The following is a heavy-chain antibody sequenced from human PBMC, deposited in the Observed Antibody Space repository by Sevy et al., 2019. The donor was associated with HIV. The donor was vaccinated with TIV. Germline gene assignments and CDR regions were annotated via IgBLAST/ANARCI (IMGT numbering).Heavy chain of an antibody. CDR3: ATSRGRRDGYKMEAGRGAFDI. CDR2: FDPEDCET. Sequence: ASVKVSCKVSGYTLTELSMHWVRQAPGKGLEWMGGFDPEDCETIYAQKFQGRVTMTEDTSTDTAYMELSSLRSEDTAVYYCATSRGRRDGYKMEAGRGAFDIWGQGTMVTVSS. CDR1: GYTLTELS. J-gene: IGHJ3*02. V-gene: IGHV1-24*01. D-gene: IGHD5-12*01.